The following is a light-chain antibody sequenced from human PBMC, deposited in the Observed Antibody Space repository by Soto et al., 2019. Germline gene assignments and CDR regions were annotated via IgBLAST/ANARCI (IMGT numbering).Light chain of an antibody. Sequence: IVLTQSPATLSLSPGERAALSCRASQSVSNSLAWYQHKPGQAPRLLIYEASKRAPGIPARFSGSWSGQVFTLTIISLEAQEFAVYYCQVRDFLSSFCQGTKVEIE. J-gene: IGKJ1*01. V-gene: IGKV3-11*01. CDR3: QVRDFLSS. CDR1: QSVSNS. CDR2: EAS.